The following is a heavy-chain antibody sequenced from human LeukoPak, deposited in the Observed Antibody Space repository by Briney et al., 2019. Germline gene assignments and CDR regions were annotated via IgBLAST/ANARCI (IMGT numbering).Heavy chain of an antibody. V-gene: IGHV6-1*01. CDR2: TYRRSKWSN. J-gene: IGHJ4*02. Sequence: SQTLSLTCAISGDSVSSNSATWNWIRQSPSRGLEWLGRTYRRSKWSNDYAVSLRGRISINPDTSKNQFSLQLNSVTPEDTAVYYCARGYGGATDCWGQGTLATVSS. CDR1: GDSVSSNSAT. CDR3: ARGYGGATDC. D-gene: IGHD3-16*01.